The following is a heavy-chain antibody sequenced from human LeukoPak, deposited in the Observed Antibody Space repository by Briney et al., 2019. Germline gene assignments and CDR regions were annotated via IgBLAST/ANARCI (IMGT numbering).Heavy chain of an antibody. CDR3: ANGKVGGAVAGPLDS. J-gene: IGHJ4*02. D-gene: IGHD6-19*01. CDR2: VSGSGAST. Sequence: GGSLRLSCVASGFTLTNYAMMWVRQAPGKGLEWVSGVSGSGASTYYAESVKGRFSISRDNSENMMYLQLSSLSAEDSAVYYCANGKVGGAVAGPLDSWGQGTLVTVSS. CDR1: GFTLTNYA. V-gene: IGHV3-23*01.